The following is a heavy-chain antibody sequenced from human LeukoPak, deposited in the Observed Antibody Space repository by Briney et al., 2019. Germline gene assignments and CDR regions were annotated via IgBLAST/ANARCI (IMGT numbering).Heavy chain of an antibody. CDR1: GFTFSSYA. Sequence: GRSLRLSCAASGFTFSSYAMHWVRQAPGKGLEWVAVISYDGSNKYYADSVKGRFTISRDNSKNTLYLQMSSLRAEDTAVYYCVKSGSGWPEFALDYWGQGTLVTVSS. V-gene: IGHV3-30-3*02. D-gene: IGHD6-19*01. J-gene: IGHJ4*02. CDR2: ISYDGSNK. CDR3: VKSGSGWPEFALDY.